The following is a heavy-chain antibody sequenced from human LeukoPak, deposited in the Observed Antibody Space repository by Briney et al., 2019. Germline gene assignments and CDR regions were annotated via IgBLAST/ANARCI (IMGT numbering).Heavy chain of an antibody. J-gene: IGHJ5*02. CDR1: GGSFSGYY. V-gene: IGHV4-34*01. Sequence: PSETLSLTCAVYGGSFSGYYWSWICQPPGKGLEWIGEINHSGSTNYNPSLKSRVTISVDTSKNQFSLKLSSVTAADTAVYYCASGRWFDPWGQGTLVTVSS. CDR2: INHSGST. CDR3: ASGRWFDP.